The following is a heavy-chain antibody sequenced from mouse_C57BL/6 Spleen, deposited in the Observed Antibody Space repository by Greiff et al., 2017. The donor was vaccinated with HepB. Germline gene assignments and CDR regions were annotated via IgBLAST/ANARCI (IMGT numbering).Heavy chain of an antibody. CDR2: IDPENGDT. D-gene: IGHD1-1*01. CDR3: TTGPLYYGSSHYFDY. V-gene: IGHV14-4*01. J-gene: IGHJ2*01. Sequence: VQLQQSGAELVRPGASVKLSCTASGFNIKDDYMHWVKQRPEQGLEWIGWIDPENGDTEYASKFQGKATITADTSSNTAYLQLSSLTSEDTAVYYCTTGPLYYGSSHYFDYWGQGTTLTVSS. CDR1: GFNIKDDY.